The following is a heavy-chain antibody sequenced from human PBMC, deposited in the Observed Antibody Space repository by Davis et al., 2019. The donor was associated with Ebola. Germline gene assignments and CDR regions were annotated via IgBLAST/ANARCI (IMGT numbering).Heavy chain of an antibody. CDR3: ARDLDYGDFKEGVDY. Sequence: PGGSLRLSCAASGFTFSSYGMHWVRQAPGKGLEWVSFIWYDGSHKYYADPVKGRFTISRDNSKNTLYLEMTSLRVEDTAVYYCARDLDYGDFKEGVDYWGRGTLVIVSS. D-gene: IGHD4-17*01. CDR2: IWYDGSHK. V-gene: IGHV3-33*08. CDR1: GFTFSSYG. J-gene: IGHJ4*02.